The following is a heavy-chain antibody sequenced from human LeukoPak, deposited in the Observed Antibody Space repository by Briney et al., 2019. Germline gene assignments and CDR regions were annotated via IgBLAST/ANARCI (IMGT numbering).Heavy chain of an antibody. J-gene: IGHJ4*02. Sequence: GGSLRLSCEASGLTFSSCGMSWVRQAPGKGREWISTIGRGGDTAYNADFVKGRFTISRDNSKNMLYLEMNSLKAEDTALYYCAKGGRLSGPFQYWGQGTLVTVAS. CDR1: GLTFSSCG. CDR2: IGRGGDTA. D-gene: IGHD2-15*01. V-gene: IGHV3-23*01. CDR3: AKGGRLSGPFQY.